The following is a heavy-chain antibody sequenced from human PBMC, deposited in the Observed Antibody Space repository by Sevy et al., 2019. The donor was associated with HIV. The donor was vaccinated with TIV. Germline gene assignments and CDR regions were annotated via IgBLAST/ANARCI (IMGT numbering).Heavy chain of an antibody. CDR1: GFTFSSYS. D-gene: IGHD3-22*01. V-gene: IGHV3-21*01. CDR3: ARTVPGTYYYDSSGYYLKKAGAFDI. Sequence: GGSLRLSCAASGFTFSSYSMNWVRQAPGKGLEWVSSISSSSTYIHYADSVKGRFTISRDNAKNSLYVQMNSLGAEDTAVYYCARTVPGTYYYDSSGYYLKKAGAFDIWGQGTMVTVSS. J-gene: IGHJ3*02. CDR2: ISSSSTYI.